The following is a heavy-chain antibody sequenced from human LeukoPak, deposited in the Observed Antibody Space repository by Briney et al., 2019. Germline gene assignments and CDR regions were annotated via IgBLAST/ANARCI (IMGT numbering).Heavy chain of an antibody. V-gene: IGHV1-2*02. CDR2: INPNSGGT. J-gene: IGHJ4*02. Sequence: GASVKVSCKASGYTFTSYDINWVRQAPGQGLEWMGWINPNSGGTNYAQKFQGRVTMTRDTSISTAYMELSRLRSDDTAVYYCARDSGSFPVYFDYWGQGTLVTVSS. CDR1: GYTFTSYD. CDR3: ARDSGSFPVYFDY. D-gene: IGHD1-26*01.